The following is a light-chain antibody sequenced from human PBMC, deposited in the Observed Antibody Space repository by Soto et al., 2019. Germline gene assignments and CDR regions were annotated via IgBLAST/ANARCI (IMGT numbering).Light chain of an antibody. CDR1: QSVSSSY. J-gene: IGKJ5*01. Sequence: EIVLTQSPGTLSLSPGESATLSCRASQSVSSSYLAWYQQKPGQAPRLLIYGASNRAAGIPARFSGSGSGTDFTLTINSLEPEDFAVYYCQQRSNWPPITFGQGTRLEI. CDR3: QQRSNWPPIT. V-gene: IGKV3D-20*02. CDR2: GAS.